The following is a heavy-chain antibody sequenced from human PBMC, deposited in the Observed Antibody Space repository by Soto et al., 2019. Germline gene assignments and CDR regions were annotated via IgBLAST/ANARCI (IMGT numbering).Heavy chain of an antibody. CDR3: AREGHYSNSSGDYYGNCFDP. CDR2: VSYDGTYK. Sequence: GGSLRLSCETSGLTFSSYALHCVRQAPGKGLKWVAVVSYDGTYKYYADSVKGRFTISSDNSRNTLYLQMNSLTVEDTAVYYCAREGHYSNSSGDYYGNCFDPCGKRTRVSVFS. D-gene: IGHD3-22*01. V-gene: IGHV3-30*04. CDR1: GLTFSSYA. J-gene: IGHJ5*02.